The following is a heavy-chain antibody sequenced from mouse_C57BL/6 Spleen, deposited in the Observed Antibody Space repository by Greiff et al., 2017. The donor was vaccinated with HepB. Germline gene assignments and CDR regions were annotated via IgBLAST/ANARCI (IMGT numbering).Heavy chain of an antibody. J-gene: IGHJ2*01. CDR3: ARDGLLWYPDY. V-gene: IGHV3-6*01. CDR1: GYSITSGYY. Sequence: EVQLVESGPGLVKPSQSLSLTCSVTGYSITSGYYWNWIRQFPGNKLEWMGYISYDGSNNYNPSLKNRISITRDTSKNQFFLKLNSVTTEDTATYYCARDGLLWYPDYWGQGTTLTVSS. D-gene: IGHD2-1*01. CDR2: ISYDGSN.